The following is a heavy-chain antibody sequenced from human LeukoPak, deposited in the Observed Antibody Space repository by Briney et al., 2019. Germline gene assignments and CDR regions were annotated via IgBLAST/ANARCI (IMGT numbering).Heavy chain of an antibody. D-gene: IGHD6-6*01. CDR1: GYSFTSYW. CDR3: ARSAARPLNWFDP. V-gene: IGHV5-51*01. Sequence: GESLKISCKGSGYSFTSYWIGWVRQRPGKGLEWMGIIYPGDSDTRYSPSFQGQVTISADKSISTAYLQWSSLKASDTAMYYCARSAARPLNWFDPWGQGTLVTVSS. CDR2: IYPGDSDT. J-gene: IGHJ5*02.